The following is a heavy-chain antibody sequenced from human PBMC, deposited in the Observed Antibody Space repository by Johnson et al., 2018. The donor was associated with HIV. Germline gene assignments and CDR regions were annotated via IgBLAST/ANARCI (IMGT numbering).Heavy chain of an antibody. D-gene: IGHD6-13*01. Sequence: VQLVESGGGVVQPGRSLRLSCAASGFTFSSYAMHWVRQAPAKGLQWVAVISYDGSDKDYADSVKGRFTISRDSSKNSLSLQMFSLRAEDTALYYCARGGAYSSSWFDAFDVWGQGTMVSVSS. CDR3: ARGGAYSSSWFDAFDV. CDR1: GFTFSSYA. J-gene: IGHJ3*01. V-gene: IGHV3-30*04. CDR2: ISYDGSDK.